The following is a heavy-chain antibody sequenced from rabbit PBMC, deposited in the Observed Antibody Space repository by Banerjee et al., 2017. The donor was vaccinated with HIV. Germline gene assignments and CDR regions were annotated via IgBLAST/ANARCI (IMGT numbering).Heavy chain of an antibody. D-gene: IGHD6-1*01. V-gene: IGHV1S45*01. CDR3: ARDEAGYGYAYYFNL. CDR2: IYAGSSGNT. Sequence: QEQLEESGGDLVQPEGSLTLTCKASGLDFSSNAMCWVRQAPGKGLEWIACIYAGSSGNTYYANWAKGRFTISKPSSTTVTLQMTSLTAADTATYFCARDEAGYGYAYYFNLWGPGTLVTVS. J-gene: IGHJ4*01. CDR1: GLDFSSNA.